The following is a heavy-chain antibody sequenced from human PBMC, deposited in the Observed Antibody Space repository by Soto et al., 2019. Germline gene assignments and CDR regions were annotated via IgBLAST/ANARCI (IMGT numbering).Heavy chain of an antibody. CDR3: ARCTTIFGVVTHVFAF. J-gene: IGHJ4*02. CDR1: GGSISSGGYF. D-gene: IGHD3-3*01. V-gene: IGHV4-31*03. Sequence: SETLSLTCTVSGGSISSGGYFWSWIRQHPGKGLEWIGYIYYSGSTYYNPSLKSRVTISVDTSKNQFSLKLSSVTAADTAVYYCARCTTIFGVVTHVFAFWGQGTLVPVSS. CDR2: IYYSGST.